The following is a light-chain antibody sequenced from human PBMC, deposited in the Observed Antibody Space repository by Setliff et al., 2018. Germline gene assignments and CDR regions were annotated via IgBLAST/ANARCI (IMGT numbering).Light chain of an antibody. V-gene: IGLV2-11*01. J-gene: IGLJ1*01. CDR2: DVS. CDR3: CSYAGSYTYYV. Sequence: ALTQPRSVSGSPGQSVTISCTGTSSDVGDYNYVSWYQQHPGKAPKLMIYDVSKRPSGVPDRFSGSKSGNTASLTISGLQAEDEADYYCCSYAGSYTYYVFGTGTKGTVL. CDR1: SSDVGDYNY.